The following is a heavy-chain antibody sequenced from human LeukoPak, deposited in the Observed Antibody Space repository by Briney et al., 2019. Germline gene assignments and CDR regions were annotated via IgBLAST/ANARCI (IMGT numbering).Heavy chain of an antibody. V-gene: IGHV4-39*01. Sequence: SETLSLTCTVSGVSISSSSYYWGWIRQPPGKGLEWIGRIYYSGSTYYSPCLKSRVTISVDTSKNQFSPKLSSVTAEDTAVYYCARLTGYSSDSWFDPWGQGTLVTVSS. D-gene: IGHD3-9*01. CDR2: IYYSGST. J-gene: IGHJ5*02. CDR1: GVSISSSSYY. CDR3: ARLTGYSSDSWFDP.